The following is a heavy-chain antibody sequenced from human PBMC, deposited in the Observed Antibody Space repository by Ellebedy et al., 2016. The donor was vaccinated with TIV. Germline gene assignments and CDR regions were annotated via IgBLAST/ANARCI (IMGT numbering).Heavy chain of an antibody. Sequence: VGSLRLSCAASGFTFSNYAMTWVRQAPGKGLEWVSAISGSGTNTHYTDSLRGRFTISRDNSKNTLYLQMDSLRAEDTAVYYCAQTNWGSGGFYGMDVWGQGTTVTVSS. J-gene: IGHJ6*02. CDR2: ISGSGTNT. CDR1: GFTFSNYA. V-gene: IGHV3-23*01. D-gene: IGHD7-27*01. CDR3: AQTNWGSGGFYGMDV.